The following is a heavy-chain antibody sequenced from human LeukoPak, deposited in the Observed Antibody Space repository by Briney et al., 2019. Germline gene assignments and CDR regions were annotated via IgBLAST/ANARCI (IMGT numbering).Heavy chain of an antibody. J-gene: IGHJ4*02. CDR2: IYSGGST. D-gene: IGHD6-19*01. CDR1: GFTVSSNY. Sequence: GGSLRLSCAASGFTVSSNYMSWVRQAPGKGLEWVSVIYSGGSTYYADSVKGRFTISRDNSKDTLYLQMNSLRAEDTAVYYCARVAVAGTPSFDYWGQGTLVTVSS. CDR3: ARVAVAGTPSFDY. V-gene: IGHV3-66*01.